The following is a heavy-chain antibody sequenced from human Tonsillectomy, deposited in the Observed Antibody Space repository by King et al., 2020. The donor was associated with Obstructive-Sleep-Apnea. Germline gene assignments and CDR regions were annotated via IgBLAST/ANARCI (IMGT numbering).Heavy chain of an antibody. CDR3: ARPTTSPFGY. D-gene: IGHD1-26*01. Sequence: QLVQSGAEVKKPGASVKVSCKTSGYTFTTYAINWVRQAPGQGLEWMGWINPANGNTKYSQKFQGRLTITTDTSASTAYMEVSSLRSEDTAVYYCARPTTSPFGYWSQGTLVTVSS. CDR2: INPANGNT. V-gene: IGHV1-3*01. CDR1: GYTFTTYA. J-gene: IGHJ4*02.